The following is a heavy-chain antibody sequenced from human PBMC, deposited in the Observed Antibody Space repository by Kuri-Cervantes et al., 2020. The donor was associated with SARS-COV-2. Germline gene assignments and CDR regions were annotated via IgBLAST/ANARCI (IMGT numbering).Heavy chain of an antibody. D-gene: IGHD6-6*01. CDR2: IYHSGST. J-gene: IGHJ6*03. Sequence: GSLRLSCTVSGGSISSYYWSWIRQPPGKGLEWIGYIYHSGSTYYNPSLKSRVTISVDRSKNQFSLKLSSVTAADTAVYYCARERRVYSSSRGAYYYYYMDVWGKGTTVTVSS. CDR3: ARERRVYSSSRGAYYYYYMDV. V-gene: IGHV4-59*12. CDR1: GGSISSYY.